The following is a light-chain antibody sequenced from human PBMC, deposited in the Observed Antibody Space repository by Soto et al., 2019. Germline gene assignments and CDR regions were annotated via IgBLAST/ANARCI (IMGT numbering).Light chain of an antibody. J-gene: IGKJ3*01. V-gene: IGKV1-27*01. CDR1: QGIANH. Sequence: DIQMTQSPSSLSASVGDRVTITCRASQGIANHLAWYQQKPGKAPNLLIYAASTLQSGVPSRFSGSGFGTDFTLTISSLQHEDVAIYYCHKYKSAPYTFGPGTKVDI. CDR3: HKYKSAPYT. CDR2: AAS.